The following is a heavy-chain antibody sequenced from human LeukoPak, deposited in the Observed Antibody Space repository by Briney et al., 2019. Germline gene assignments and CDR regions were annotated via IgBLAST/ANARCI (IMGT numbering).Heavy chain of an antibody. CDR2: TYYRSKWYY. J-gene: IGHJ4*02. V-gene: IGHV6-1*01. Sequence: SQTLSLTCAISGDSVSSKIVAWNWIRQSPSRGLEWLGRTYYRSKWYYDYAVSMKSRITINPDTSKNQFSLQLNSVTPEDTAVYCCARGAVAEFDYWGQGTLVTVSS. CDR1: GDSVSSKIVA. CDR3: ARGAVAEFDY. D-gene: IGHD6-19*01.